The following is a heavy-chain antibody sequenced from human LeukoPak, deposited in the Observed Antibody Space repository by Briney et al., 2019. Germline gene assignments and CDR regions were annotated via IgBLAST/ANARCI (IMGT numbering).Heavy chain of an antibody. J-gene: IGHJ4*02. CDR3: AKGGRAVAGPAPLDY. CDR1: GFTFSSYA. V-gene: IGHV3-23*01. D-gene: IGHD6-19*01. Sequence: PGGSLRLSCAASGFTFSSYAMSRVRQAPGKGLEWVSAISGSGGSTYYADSVKGRFTISRDNSKNTLYLQMNSLRAEDTAVYYCAKGGRAVAGPAPLDYWGQGTLVTVSS. CDR2: ISGSGGST.